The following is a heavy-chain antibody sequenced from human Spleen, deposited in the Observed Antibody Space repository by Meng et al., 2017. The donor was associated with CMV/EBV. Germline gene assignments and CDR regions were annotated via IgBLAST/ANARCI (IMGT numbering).Heavy chain of an antibody. J-gene: IGHJ4*02. D-gene: IGHD3-16*01. CDR2: INSDETGT. CDR1: GFTFSSSW. Sequence: GESLKISCVGSGFTFSSSWMHWVRQAPGKGLVWISRINSDETGTNYADSVKGRFIISRDNAKNTAYLQMNSLTVEDTAVYYCAKGELENWGQGTLVTVSS. V-gene: IGHV3-74*01. CDR3: AKGELEN.